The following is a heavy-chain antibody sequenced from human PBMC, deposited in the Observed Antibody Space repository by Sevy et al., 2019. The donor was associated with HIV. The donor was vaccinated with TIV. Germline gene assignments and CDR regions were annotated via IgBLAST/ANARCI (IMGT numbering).Heavy chain of an antibody. Sequence: GGSLRLSCEASGFTFRSYDMHWVRQAPGKGLEWVSSISSSSNYIYYADSVKGRFTISRDNAKNSLYLQMNSLRAEDTAVYYCARVYSGYYNSWGQGTLVTVSS. J-gene: IGHJ4*02. CDR3: ARVYSGYYNS. CDR1: GFTFRSYD. V-gene: IGHV3-21*01. D-gene: IGHD1-26*01. CDR2: ISSSSNYI.